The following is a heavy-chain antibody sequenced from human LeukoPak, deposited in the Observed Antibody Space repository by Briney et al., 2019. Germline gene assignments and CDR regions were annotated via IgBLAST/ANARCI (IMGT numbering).Heavy chain of an antibody. CDR2: INHSGST. D-gene: IGHD2-2*02. CDR3: ARDCSSTSCYTEGFDY. CDR1: GGSFSDYY. J-gene: IGHJ4*02. V-gene: IGHV4-34*01. Sequence: SETLSLTCAVYGGSFSDYYWSWIRQPPGKGLEWIGEINHSGSTNYNPSLKSRVTISVDTSKNQFSLKLSSVTAADTAVYYCARDCSSTSCYTEGFDYWGQGTLVTVSS.